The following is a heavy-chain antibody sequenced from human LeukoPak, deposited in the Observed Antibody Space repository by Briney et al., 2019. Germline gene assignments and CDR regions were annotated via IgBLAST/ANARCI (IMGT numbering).Heavy chain of an antibody. CDR3: ARPIAVAGQGYFHH. CDR2: VSYSGNT. D-gene: IGHD6-19*01. CDR1: GDSISSSSYY. V-gene: IGHV4-39*01. Sequence: PSETLSLTCTVSGDSISSSSYYWGWIRQPPGKGLEWIGSVSYSGNTYYNPSLESRVTIFVDTSKNRFSLKLSSVTAADTAVYYCARPIAVAGQGYFHHWGQGTLVTVSS. J-gene: IGHJ1*01.